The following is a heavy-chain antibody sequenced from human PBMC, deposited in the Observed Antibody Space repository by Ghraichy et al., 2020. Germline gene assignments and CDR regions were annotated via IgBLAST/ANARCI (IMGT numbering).Heavy chain of an antibody. CDR2: IKYDGSTT. CDR1: GFTFSGSW. V-gene: IGHV3-74*01. Sequence: GGFLRLSCAASGFTFSGSWMHWVRQAPGKGLVWVSRIKYDGSTTVYADSVKGRFTISRDNAKSTLYLQMNSLRAEDTALYYCAKSDHFDNWGQGTLVTVSS. D-gene: IGHD2-21*02. CDR3: AKSDHFDN. J-gene: IGHJ4*02.